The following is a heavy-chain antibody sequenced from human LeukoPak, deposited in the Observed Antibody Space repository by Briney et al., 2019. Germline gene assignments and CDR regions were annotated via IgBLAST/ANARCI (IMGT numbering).Heavy chain of an antibody. Sequence: SVKVSCKSSGGSFNGYTISWVRQAPGQGLLEWMGGVNPFSGTANYAQQFQGRVTIISDESTRTAYMALSSLGSEDTAVYYCARTKHLVGYFFDFWGQGTLVTVSS. J-gene: IGHJ4*02. V-gene: IGHV1-69*13. CDR3: ARTKHLVGYFFDF. CDR2: VNPFSGTA. D-gene: IGHD6-6*01. CDR1: GGSFNGYT.